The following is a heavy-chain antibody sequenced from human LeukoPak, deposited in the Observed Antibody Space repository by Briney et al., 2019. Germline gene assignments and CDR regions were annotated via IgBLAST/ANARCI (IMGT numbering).Heavy chain of an antibody. CDR1: GFTFSSYG. J-gene: IGHJ4*02. CDR2: IWYDGSNK. V-gene: IGHV3-33*01. Sequence: GGSLRLSCAASGFTFSSYGMHWVRQAPGKGLEWVAVIWYDGSNKYYADSVKGRFTISRDNSKNTLYLQMNSLRAEDTAVYYCATDTDYGDYVFDFDYWGLGTLVTVSS. D-gene: IGHD4-17*01. CDR3: ATDTDYGDYVFDFDY.